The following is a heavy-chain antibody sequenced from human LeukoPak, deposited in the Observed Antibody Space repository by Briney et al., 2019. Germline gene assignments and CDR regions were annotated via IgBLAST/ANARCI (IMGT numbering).Heavy chain of an antibody. D-gene: IGHD1-14*01. Sequence: GASVKVSCKASGGTFSSYTISWVRQAPGQGLEWMGRIIPILGIANYAQKFQGRVTITADESTSTAYMELSSLRSEDTAVYYCARFNHSRRPRSAAFDIWGQGTMVTVSS. J-gene: IGHJ3*02. CDR3: ARFNHSRRPRSAAFDI. CDR1: GGTFSSYT. CDR2: IIPILGIA. V-gene: IGHV1-69*02.